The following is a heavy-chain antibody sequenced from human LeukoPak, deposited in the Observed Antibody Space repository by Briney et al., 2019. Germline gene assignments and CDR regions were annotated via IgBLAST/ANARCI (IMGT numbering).Heavy chain of an antibody. Sequence: PGGSLRLSCEASGFTLDDYAMHWVRQAPGKGLEWVSGMSWNSSDTGYADSVKGRFTISSENANNSQYPQMKSLRAEAKTFYYFAKDLNSNYFSFYFESWGQGTLVTVSS. CDR1: GFTLDDYA. D-gene: IGHD4-11*01. CDR2: MSWNSSDT. V-gene: IGHV3-9*01. CDR3: AKDLNSNYFSFYFES. J-gene: IGHJ4*02.